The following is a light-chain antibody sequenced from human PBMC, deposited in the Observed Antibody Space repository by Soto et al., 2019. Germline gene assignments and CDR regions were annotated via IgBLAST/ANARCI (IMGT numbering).Light chain of an antibody. J-gene: IGKJ2*01. Sequence: EIVLTQSPATLSLSPGERATLSCRASQSVSSYLAWYQQKPGQAPRLLIYDASNRATGIPARFSGSGFGTDFTLAISSLEPEDFAIYYCQQRSNWPSYTFGQGTNLEIK. CDR3: QQRSNWPSYT. CDR1: QSVSSY. V-gene: IGKV3-11*01. CDR2: DAS.